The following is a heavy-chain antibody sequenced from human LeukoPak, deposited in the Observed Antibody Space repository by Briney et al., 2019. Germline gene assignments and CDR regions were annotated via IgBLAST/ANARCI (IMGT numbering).Heavy chain of an antibody. D-gene: IGHD1-26*01. CDR3: TRGDGSGSY. J-gene: IGHJ4*02. Sequence: GGSLRLSCTASGFTFGDYAMSWVRQAPGKGLDWIGFIRSKTSGGTTEYAASVKGRFTILRDDSKSIAYLQINSPKTEDTAVYYCTRGDGSGSYWGQGTLVTVSS. V-gene: IGHV3-49*04. CDR1: GFTFGDYA. CDR2: IRSKTSGGTT.